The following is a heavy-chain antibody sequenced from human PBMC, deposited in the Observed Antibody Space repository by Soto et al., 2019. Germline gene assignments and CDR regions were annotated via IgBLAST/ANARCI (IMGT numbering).Heavy chain of an antibody. J-gene: IGHJ4*02. D-gene: IGHD3-22*01. CDR1: GGSVSSQY. Sequence: PSETLSLTCTVSGGSVSSQYWSWIRQPAGKGLEWIGRIYNGGIPLIHPSLEGRVALSLDTSKNQFSLTLSSVTAADTAIYYCASQDYDNSVYYFDYWGRGTLVTVSS. V-gene: IGHV4-4*07. CDR2: IYNGGIP. CDR3: ASQDYDNSVYYFDY.